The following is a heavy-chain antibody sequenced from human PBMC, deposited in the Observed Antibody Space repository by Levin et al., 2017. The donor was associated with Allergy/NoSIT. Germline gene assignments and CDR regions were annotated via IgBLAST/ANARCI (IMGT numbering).Heavy chain of an antibody. J-gene: IGHJ3*01. CDR1: GFTFSDHY. CDR2: SRNRANSYTT. CDR3: ARDPSASWAFDV. V-gene: IGHV3-72*01. Sequence: GESLKISCVASGFTFSDHYMAWVRQAPGKGLEWVGRSRNRANSYTTEYAASVKGRFTISRDDSKNSLFLQMNSLQTEDTAMYYCARDPSASWAFDVWGQGTMVTVSS.